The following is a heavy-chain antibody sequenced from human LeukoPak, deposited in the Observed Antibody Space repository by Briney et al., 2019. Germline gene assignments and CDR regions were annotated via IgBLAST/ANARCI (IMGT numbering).Heavy chain of an antibody. J-gene: IGHJ4*02. CDR2: IYYTGNT. D-gene: IGHD6-19*01. V-gene: IGHV4-30-4*01. Sequence: SQTLSLTGTVSGGSISSGDYYWSWIRQPPGKGLEWIGYIYYTGNTYYNPSLESRATISVDTSKNQFSLKLSSVTAADTAVYYCASHAPGIAVAGGGSLDYWGQGTLVTVSS. CDR1: GGSISSGDYY. CDR3: ASHAPGIAVAGGGSLDY.